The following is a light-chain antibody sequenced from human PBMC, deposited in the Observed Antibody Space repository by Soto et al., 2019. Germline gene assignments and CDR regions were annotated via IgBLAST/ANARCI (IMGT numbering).Light chain of an antibody. CDR1: SSDVGGYNY. CDR3: SSYTSSSTRV. CDR2: EVS. V-gene: IGLV2-14*01. Sequence: QSVLTQPASVSGSPGQSITISCTGTSSDVGGYNYVSWYQQHPGKAPKLMIFEVSNRPSGVSIRFSGSKSGNTASLTISGLQAEDEADYYCSSYTSSSTRVFGTGTKVTVL. J-gene: IGLJ1*01.